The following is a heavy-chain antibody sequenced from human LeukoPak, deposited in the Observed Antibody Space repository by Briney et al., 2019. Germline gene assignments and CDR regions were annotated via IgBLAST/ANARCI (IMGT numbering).Heavy chain of an antibody. CDR1: GFTVSSNY. Sequence: PGGSLRLSCAASGFTVSSNYMSWVRQAPGKGLEWVSVIYSGGSTYYADSVKGRFTISRDNSKNTLYLQMNSLRAEDTAVYYCARDPGYSYGYFDYWGQETLVTVSS. V-gene: IGHV3-53*01. D-gene: IGHD5-18*01. CDR2: IYSGGST. J-gene: IGHJ4*02. CDR3: ARDPGYSYGYFDY.